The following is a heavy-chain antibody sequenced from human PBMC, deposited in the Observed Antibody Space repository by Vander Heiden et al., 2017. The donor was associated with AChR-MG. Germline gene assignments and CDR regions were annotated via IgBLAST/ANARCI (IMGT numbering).Heavy chain of an antibody. Sequence: QVQLVESGGGVVQPGRSLRLSCAASGFTFSSYGMHWVRQAPGKGLEWVAVISYDGSNKYYADSVKGRFTISRDNSKNTLYLQMNSLRAEDTAVYYCAKADTMIVVEDAFDIWGQGTMVTVSS. J-gene: IGHJ3*02. V-gene: IGHV3-30*18. CDR3: AKADTMIVVEDAFDI. CDR2: ISYDGSNK. D-gene: IGHD3-22*01. CDR1: GFTFSSYG.